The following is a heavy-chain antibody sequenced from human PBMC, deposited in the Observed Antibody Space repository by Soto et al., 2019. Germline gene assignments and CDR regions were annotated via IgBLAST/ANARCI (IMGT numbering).Heavy chain of an antibody. V-gene: IGHV1-46*01. J-gene: IGHJ4*02. CDR1: GYTFTSYL. D-gene: IGHD1-26*01. CDR2: INPSGGSA. Sequence: QVLLVQSGAEVKKPGASVKVSCKASGYTFTSYLIHWVRQAPGQGLEWMGIINPSGGSANFAQKFQGRVTMTTDTSTRTVYMELSSLRSEDTAVYYCARVLGGATPFFVYWGQGTLVTVSS. CDR3: ARVLGGATPFFVY.